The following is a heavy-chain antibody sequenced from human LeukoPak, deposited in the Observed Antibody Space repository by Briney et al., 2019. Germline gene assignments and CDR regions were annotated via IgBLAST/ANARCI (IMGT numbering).Heavy chain of an antibody. D-gene: IGHD6-6*01. V-gene: IGHV4-39*01. J-gene: IGHJ4*02. CDR1: GFTFSSYSMN. CDR2: IYYSGRT. Sequence: PGGSLRLSCAASGFTFSSYSMNWVRQPPGKGLEWIGIIYYSGRTYFNPSLKSRVTISVDTSKNQFSLKLSSVTAADTAVYYCARRAYSSSSFDYWGQGTLVTVSS. CDR3: ARRAYSSSSFDY.